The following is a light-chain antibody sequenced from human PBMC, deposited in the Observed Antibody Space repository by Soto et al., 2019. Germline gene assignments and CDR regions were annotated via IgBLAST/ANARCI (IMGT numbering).Light chain of an antibody. CDR2: GAS. CDR1: QSISSSF. CDR3: QQYDNSPIT. Sequence: EIVLTQSPGILSLSPGERASLSCGASQSISSSFLAWYQKKPGQAPRLLIYGASSRATGIPDRFSGTGSETDFTLTISRLETEDFAVYDCQQYDNSPITFGQGTRREIK. V-gene: IGKV3-20*01. J-gene: IGKJ5*01.